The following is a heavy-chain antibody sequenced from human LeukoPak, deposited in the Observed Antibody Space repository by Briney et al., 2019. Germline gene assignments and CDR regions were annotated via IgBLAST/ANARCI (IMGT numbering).Heavy chain of an antibody. J-gene: IGHJ4*02. D-gene: IGHD6-13*01. Sequence: SETLSLTCTVSGGSITTYYWSWIRQPPGKGLEWIGFIYHSGSTNYNPSLKSRVTISVDTSNNQFSLKLTSVTAADTAVYYCASQYSSSWYYFDYWGQGTLVTVSS. CDR2: IYHSGST. CDR1: GGSITTYY. CDR3: ASQYSSSWYYFDY. V-gene: IGHV4-59*03.